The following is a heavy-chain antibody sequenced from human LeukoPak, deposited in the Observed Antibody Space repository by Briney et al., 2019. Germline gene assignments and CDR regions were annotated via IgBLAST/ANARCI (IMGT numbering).Heavy chain of an antibody. CDR1: GGSLSSYY. V-gene: IGHV4-59*01. Sequence: SETLSLTCTVSGGSLSSYYGGWIRQPPGKGLEWIGYIYYSGSTNYNPSLKSRVTISVDTSKNQFSLKLSSVTAADTAVYYCAGLQEDAFDIWGQGTMVTVSS. CDR2: IYYSGST. CDR3: AGLQEDAFDI. J-gene: IGHJ3*02.